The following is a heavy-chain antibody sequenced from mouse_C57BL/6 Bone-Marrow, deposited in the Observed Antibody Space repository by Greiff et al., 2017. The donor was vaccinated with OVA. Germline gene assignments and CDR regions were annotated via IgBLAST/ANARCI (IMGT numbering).Heavy chain of an antibody. CDR2: IDPNSGGT. V-gene: IGHV1-72*01. D-gene: IGHD2-2*01. CDR3: AREGWLRRPPYYAMDY. CDR1: GYTFTSYW. J-gene: IGHJ4*01. Sequence: QVQLQQPGAELVKPGASVKLSCKASGYTFTSYWMHWVKQRPGRGLEWIGRIDPNSGGTKYNEKFKSKATLTVDKPSSTAYMQLSSLTSEDSAVYDCAREGWLRRPPYYAMDYWGQGTSVTVSS.